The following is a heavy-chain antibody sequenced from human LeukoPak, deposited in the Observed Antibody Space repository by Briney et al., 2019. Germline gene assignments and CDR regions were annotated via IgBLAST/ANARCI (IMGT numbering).Heavy chain of an antibody. D-gene: IGHD5-12*01. CDR2: IYSGGST. J-gene: IGHJ4*02. V-gene: IGHV3-53*01. Sequence: GGSLRLSCAASGFTSSSYAMSWVRQAPGKGLEWVPVIYSGGSTYYADSVKGRFTISRDNSKNTLYLQMNSLRAEDTAVYYCASYTRGAFDYWGQGTLVTVSS. CDR1: GFTSSSYA. CDR3: ASYTRGAFDY.